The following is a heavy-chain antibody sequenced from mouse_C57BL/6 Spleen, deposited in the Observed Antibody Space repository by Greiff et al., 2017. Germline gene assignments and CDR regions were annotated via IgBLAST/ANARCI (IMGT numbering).Heavy chain of an antibody. CDR3: AIPIYYGNYEAWFAY. CDR1: GYTFTSYW. D-gene: IGHD2-1*01. Sequence: VQLQQPGAELVKPGASVKVSCKASGYTFTSYWMHWVKQRPGQGLEWIGRIHPSDSDTNYNQKFKGKATLTVDKSYSTAYMQLSSLTSEDSAVYYCAIPIYYGNYEAWFAYWGQGTLVTVSA. V-gene: IGHV1-74*01. CDR2: IHPSDSDT. J-gene: IGHJ3*01.